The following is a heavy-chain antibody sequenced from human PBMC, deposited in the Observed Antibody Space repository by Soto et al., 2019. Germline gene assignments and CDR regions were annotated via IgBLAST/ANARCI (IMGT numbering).Heavy chain of an antibody. V-gene: IGHV3-9*01. D-gene: IGHD6-13*01. CDR1: GFTFDDYA. CDR2: INWNSGSI. CDR3: GEDESINWYSGHFRH. J-gene: IGHJ1*01. Sequence: EVQLVESGGGLVQPGRYLRLSCAASGFTFDDYAMHWVRQVPGKGLAWVSGINWNSGSIGYGDSVKGRFAISRANAKNALLLQMNSLSAEDTAFYYCGEDESINWYSGHFRHWGQGTLVTVSS.